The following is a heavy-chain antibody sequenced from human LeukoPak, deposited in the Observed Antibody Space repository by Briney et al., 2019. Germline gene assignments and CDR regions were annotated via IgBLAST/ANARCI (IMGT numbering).Heavy chain of an antibody. D-gene: IGHD6-6*01. V-gene: IGHV3-23*01. CDR3: ARDSRYSSSDYYYYYGMDV. CDR2: TSDRAGSS. CDR1: GFTFSTYG. Sequence: GGSLRLSCVASGFTFSTYGMSWVRQAPGKGLEWVSTTSDRAGSSSYSDSVKGRFTISRDNSKNTLYLQMNSLRAEDTAVYYCARDSRYSSSDYYYYYGMDVWGQGTTVTVSS. J-gene: IGHJ6*02.